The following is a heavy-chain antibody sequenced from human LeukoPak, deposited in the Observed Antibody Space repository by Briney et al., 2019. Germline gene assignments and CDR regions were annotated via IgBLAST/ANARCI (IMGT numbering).Heavy chain of an antibody. V-gene: IGHV3-23*01. CDR3: ARVLTLWFGALDY. D-gene: IGHD3-10*01. CDR2: ISGSGGST. J-gene: IGHJ4*02. Sequence: GGSLRLSCAAFGLTFSNYAMSWVRQAPGKGLEWVSTISGSGGSTYYADSVKGRFTISRDNSKNTVYLQMNSLRADDTALYYCARVLTLWFGALDYWGQGRMVSV. CDR1: GLTFSNYA.